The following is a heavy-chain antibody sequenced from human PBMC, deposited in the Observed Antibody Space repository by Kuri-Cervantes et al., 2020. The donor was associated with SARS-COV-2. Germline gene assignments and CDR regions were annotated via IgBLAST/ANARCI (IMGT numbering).Heavy chain of an antibody. CDR2: LNNRGST. CDR3: ARQSTTRRYYDFWTGDMDV. J-gene: IGHJ6*03. Sequence: SWSFACGFISCGIYYWSWIRQPAGKGLEWIGRLNNRGSTNYNPPLPSRVTMSVDTSKNQFSLNLSSVTAADTAVYYCARQSTTRRYYDFWTGDMDVWGKGTRSPSP. V-gene: IGHV4-61*02. D-gene: IGHD3-3*01. CDR1: CGFISCGIYY.